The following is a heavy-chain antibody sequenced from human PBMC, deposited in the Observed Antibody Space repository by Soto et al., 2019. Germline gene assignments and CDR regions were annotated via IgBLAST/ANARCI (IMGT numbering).Heavy chain of an antibody. CDR3: TTFDYYDSSGYPVSDY. Sequence: SLRLSCAASGFTFSNAWMNWVRQAPGKGLEWVGRIKSKTDGGTTDYAAPVKGRFTISRDDSKNTLYLQMNSLKTEDTAVYYCTTFDYYDSSGYPVSDYWGQGTLVTVSS. J-gene: IGHJ4*02. CDR1: GFTFSNAW. CDR2: IKSKTDGGTT. D-gene: IGHD3-22*01. V-gene: IGHV3-15*07.